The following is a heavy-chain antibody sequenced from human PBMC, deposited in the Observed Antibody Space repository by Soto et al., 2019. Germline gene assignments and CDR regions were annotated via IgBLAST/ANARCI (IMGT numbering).Heavy chain of an antibody. CDR1: GDSISSTGFY. CDR3: ARDHRSLGDYYGIDV. D-gene: IGHD3-10*01. CDR2: IHYTGST. V-gene: IGHV4-31*03. J-gene: IGHJ6*02. Sequence: QVQLQESGPGLVKPSQTLSLTCSVSGDSISSTGFYWSWIRQHPGKALEWIGYIHYTGSTSYNPSLKSRLAISLDASKNQFSLRLSSVTSADTAVYYCARDHRSLGDYYGIDVWGQGTTVTVSS.